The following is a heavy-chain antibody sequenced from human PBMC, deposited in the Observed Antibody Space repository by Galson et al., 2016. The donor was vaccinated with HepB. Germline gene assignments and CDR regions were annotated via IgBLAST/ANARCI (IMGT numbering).Heavy chain of an antibody. CDR3: ARPTSSFASSGYHY. D-gene: IGHD3-22*01. CDR2: INYRGGA. Sequence: SETLSLTCTVSGASISSNNYYWGWIRQSPEKGLEWIGSINYRGGAYYNPSLKSRVTISVDTSENQFSLQMRSVTAADTAVYYCARPTSSFASSGYHYWGQGALVTVS. J-gene: IGHJ4*02. V-gene: IGHV4-39*01. CDR1: GASISSNNYY.